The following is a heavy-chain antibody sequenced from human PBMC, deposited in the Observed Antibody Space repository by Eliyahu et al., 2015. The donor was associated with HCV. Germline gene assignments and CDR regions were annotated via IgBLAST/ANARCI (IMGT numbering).Heavy chain of an antibody. D-gene: IGHD2-8*01. Sequence: QLQLQESGPGLVKPSETLSLTCTVXGGXVSXXXXYWGXIRQPPGKGRAGIGVVXYSGSTPYXPSLKSRVTISXDTSKNQFSLRLTSVTAADTAVYYCARQGDCTNGVCLSRLDSWGQGTLVTVSS. J-gene: IGHJ4*02. CDR2: VXYSGST. V-gene: IGHV4-39*01. CDR3: ARQGDCTNGVCLSRLDS. CDR1: GGXVSXXXXY.